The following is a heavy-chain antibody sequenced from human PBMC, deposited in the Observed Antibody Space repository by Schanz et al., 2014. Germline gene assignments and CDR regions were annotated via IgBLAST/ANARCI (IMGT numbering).Heavy chain of an antibody. V-gene: IGHV1-18*01. Sequence: QVQLVQSGAEVKKPGASVRVSCKASGYTFTSYAMSWVRQAPGQGLEWVGWISVYTGNTKYGQKVQGRVTMTADTSTNTAYMELRRPRSDDTDVYDCAKAEYDILTDSYSRLDPWGQGTLVTVSS. J-gene: IGHJ5*02. D-gene: IGHD3-9*01. CDR1: GYTFTSYA. CDR3: AKAEYDILTDSYSRLDP. CDR2: ISVYTGNT.